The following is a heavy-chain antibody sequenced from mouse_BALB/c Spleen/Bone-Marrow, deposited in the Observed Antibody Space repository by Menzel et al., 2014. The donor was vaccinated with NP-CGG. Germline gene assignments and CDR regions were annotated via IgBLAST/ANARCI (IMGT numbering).Heavy chain of an antibody. V-gene: IGHV1S56*01. Sequence: VQLQQSGPELVNPGSSVRISCKASGYAFTSYYIHWVKQRPGQGLEWIGWICPGNVNTNYNEKFEDKATLTADKSSSTAYMHLGSLTSEDSAVYFCARGDYYRSPMDYWAQGTSVTVSS. D-gene: IGHD2-14*01. CDR3: ARGDYYRSPMDY. J-gene: IGHJ4*01. CDR2: ICPGNVNT. CDR1: GYAFTSYY.